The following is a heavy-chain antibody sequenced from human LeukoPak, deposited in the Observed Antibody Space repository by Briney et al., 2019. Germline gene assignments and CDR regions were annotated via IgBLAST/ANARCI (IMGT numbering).Heavy chain of an antibody. CDR3: AKGADSSSWYADY. V-gene: IGHV3-74*01. D-gene: IGHD6-13*01. CDR2: INSDGSST. CDR1: GFTFSSYW. Sequence: PGGSLRLSCVASGFTFSSYWMHWVRQAPGKGLVWVSRINSDGSSTTYADSVKGRFTISRDNAKNTLYLQMNSLRAEDTAVYYCAKGADSSSWYADYWGQGTLVTVSS. J-gene: IGHJ4*02.